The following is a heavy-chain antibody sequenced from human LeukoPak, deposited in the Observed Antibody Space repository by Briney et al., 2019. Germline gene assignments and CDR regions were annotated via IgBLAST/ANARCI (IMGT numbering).Heavy chain of an antibody. CDR3: ARDVAVALGWFDP. Sequence: ASVKVSCKASGYTFTGYYMHWVRQAPGQGLEWMGWISAYNGNTNYAQKLQGRVTMTTDTSTSTAYMELRSLRSDDTAVYYCARDVAVALGWFDPWGQGTLVTVSS. V-gene: IGHV1-18*04. CDR2: ISAYNGNT. CDR1: GYTFTGYY. D-gene: IGHD6-19*01. J-gene: IGHJ5*02.